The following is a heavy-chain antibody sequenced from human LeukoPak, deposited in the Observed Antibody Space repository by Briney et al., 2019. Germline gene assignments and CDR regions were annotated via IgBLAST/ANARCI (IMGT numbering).Heavy chain of an antibody. CDR3: ARGLGFFAGSTAIDY. V-gene: IGHV3-48*03. J-gene: IGHJ4*02. D-gene: IGHD2-21*02. CDR2: ISSSGSTI. CDR1: GFTFSSYE. Sequence: GGSLRLSCAASGFTFSSYEMNWVRQAPGKGLEWVSYISSSGSTIYYADSVKGRFTISRDNAKNSLYLQMNSLRAEDTAVYYCARGLGFFAGSTAIDYWGQGTLVTVSS.